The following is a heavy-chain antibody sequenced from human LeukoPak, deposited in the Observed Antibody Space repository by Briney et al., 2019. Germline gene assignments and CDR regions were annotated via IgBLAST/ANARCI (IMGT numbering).Heavy chain of an antibody. CDR1: GFTFSSYA. CDR2: ISGSGGST. J-gene: IGHJ4*02. CDR3: AKGGYSSGCYDY. V-gene: IGHV3-23*01. D-gene: IGHD6-19*01. Sequence: PGGSLRLSCAASGFTFSSYAMSWVRQAPGKGLEWVSAISGSGGSTYYADSVKGRFTISRDNSKNTLYLQMNSLRDEDTAVYYCAKGGYSSGCYDYWGQGTLVTVSS.